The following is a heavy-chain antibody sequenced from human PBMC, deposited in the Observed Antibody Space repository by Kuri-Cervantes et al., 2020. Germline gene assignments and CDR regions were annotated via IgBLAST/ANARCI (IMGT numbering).Heavy chain of an antibody. CDR2: ISHSGST. CDR1: GGSISSGDYY. CDR3: ARPGPPYSSSGGASDY. D-gene: IGHD6-6*01. Sequence: SETLSLTCTVSGGSISSGDYYWSWIRQPPGKGLEWIGEISHSGSTNYNPSLKSRITISEDTSKNQFSLKLSYVTAADTAVYYCARPGPPYSSSGGASDYWGQGTLVTVSS. V-gene: IGHV4-30-4*08. J-gene: IGHJ4*02.